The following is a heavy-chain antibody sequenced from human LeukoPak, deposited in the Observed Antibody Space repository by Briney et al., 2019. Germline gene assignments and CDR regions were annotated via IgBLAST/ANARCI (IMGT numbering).Heavy chain of an antibody. CDR2: IYYSGST. J-gene: IGHJ4*02. CDR1: GGSISSGGYY. CDR3: ARSWGDYVWGSYPKRGYYFDY. V-gene: IGHV4-31*03. Sequence: SETLSLTCTVSGGSISSGGYYWSWIRQHPGKGLEWIGYIYYSGSTYYNPSLKSRVTISVDTSKNQFSLKLSSATAADTAVYYCARSWGDYVWGSYPKRGYYFDYWGQGTLVTVSS. D-gene: IGHD3-16*02.